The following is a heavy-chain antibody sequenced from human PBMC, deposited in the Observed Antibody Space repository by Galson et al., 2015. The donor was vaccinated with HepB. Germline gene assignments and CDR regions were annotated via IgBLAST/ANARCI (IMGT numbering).Heavy chain of an antibody. Sequence: QSGAEVKKPGESVKISCKASGYTFTSYWIGWVRQMPGKGLEWMGVIYPGDSDSRYSPSFQGQVTISADTSISTAYHHWSSLKASDTAIYYCVRSIWLVTSFYFDYWGQGTLVTASS. D-gene: IGHD2-21*02. CDR2: IYPGDSDS. CDR1: GYTFTSYW. CDR3: VRSIWLVTSFYFDY. J-gene: IGHJ4*02. V-gene: IGHV5-51*01.